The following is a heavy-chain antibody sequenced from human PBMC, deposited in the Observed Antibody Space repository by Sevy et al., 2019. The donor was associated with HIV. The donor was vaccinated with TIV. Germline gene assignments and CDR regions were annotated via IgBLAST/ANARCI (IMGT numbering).Heavy chain of an antibody. J-gene: IGHJ3*02. CDR1: GFTVSSNY. CDR2: IYSGGST. D-gene: IGHD5-18*01. V-gene: IGHV3-53*01. CDR3: ARVYSYGKNDAFDI. Sequence: GGSLRLSCAASGFTVSSNYMSWVRQAPGKGLEWVSVIYSGGSTYYADSVKGRFTISRDNSKNTLYLQMNSLRAEDTAVYYCARVYSYGKNDAFDIWGQRTMVTVSS.